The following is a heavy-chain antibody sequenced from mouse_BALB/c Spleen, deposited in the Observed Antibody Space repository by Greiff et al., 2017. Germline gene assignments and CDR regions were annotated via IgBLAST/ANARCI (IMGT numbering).Heavy chain of an antibody. J-gene: IGHJ3*01. Sequence: VQLQQSGPGLVKPSQSLSLTCTVTGYSITSDYAWNWIRQFPGNKLEWMGYISYSGSTSYNPSLKSRISITRDTSKNQFFLQLNSVTTEDTATYYCARWWFHGGFAYWGQGTLVTVSA. CDR2: ISYSGST. CDR3: ARWWFHGGFAY. V-gene: IGHV3-2*02. D-gene: IGHD1-1*02. CDR1: GYSITSDYA.